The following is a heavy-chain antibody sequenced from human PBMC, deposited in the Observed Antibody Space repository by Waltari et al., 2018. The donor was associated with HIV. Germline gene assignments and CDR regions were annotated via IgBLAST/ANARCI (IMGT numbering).Heavy chain of an antibody. Sequence: QLQLQESGSGLVKPSQTLSLTCAVSGGSISSGGYSWRWTRPPPGKGREWSGYIYHRGSTYYNPSLKSRVTISVDRSKNQFSLKLSSVTAADTAVYYCASGRRITMVRGVTFSGFDYWGQGTLVTVSS. CDR3: ASGRRITMVRGVTFSGFDY. J-gene: IGHJ4*02. CDR1: GGSISSGGYS. D-gene: IGHD3-10*01. CDR2: IYHRGST. V-gene: IGHV4-30-2*01.